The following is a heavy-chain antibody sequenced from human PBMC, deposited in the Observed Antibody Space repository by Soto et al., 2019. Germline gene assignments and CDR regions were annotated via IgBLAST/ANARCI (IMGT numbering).Heavy chain of an antibody. CDR3: ARSITAAAYFDY. V-gene: IGHV5-51*01. J-gene: IGHJ4*02. D-gene: IGHD6-13*01. CDR1: GYTFTDYW. CDR2: IYPGDSDI. Sequence: PGESLKISCKASGYTFTDYWIGWVRQMPGRGLEWMGNIYPGDSDIRYSPSFQGQVSISADKSITTAYLQWSSLKASDTAMYYCARSITAAAYFDYWGQGALVTVSS.